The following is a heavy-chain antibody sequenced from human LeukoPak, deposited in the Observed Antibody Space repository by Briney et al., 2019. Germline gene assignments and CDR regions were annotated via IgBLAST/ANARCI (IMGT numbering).Heavy chain of an antibody. CDR1: GLTVSSNY. Sequence: QPGGSLRLSCAASGLTVSSNYTSWVRQAPGKGLEWVSVIYSGGSTYYADSVKGRFTISRDNSKNTLYLQMNSLRAEDTAVYYCARSRTIFGVVRWYFDYWGQGTLVTVSS. J-gene: IGHJ4*02. V-gene: IGHV3-66*02. CDR2: IYSGGST. CDR3: ARSRTIFGVVRWYFDY. D-gene: IGHD3-3*01.